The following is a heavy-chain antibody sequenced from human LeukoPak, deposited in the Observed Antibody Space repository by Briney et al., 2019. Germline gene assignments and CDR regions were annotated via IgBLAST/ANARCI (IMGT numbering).Heavy chain of an antibody. D-gene: IGHD6-19*01. CDR3: ARYRSSGCDY. V-gene: IGHV4-59*01. J-gene: IGHJ4*02. Sequence: SETLSLTCTVSGGSISSYYWNWIRQPPGKGLEGIGYIYYTGSTSYNPSLKSRVTISVDTSKDQFSLKLSSVTAADTAVYYCARYRSSGCDYWGQGTLVTVSS. CDR2: IYYTGST. CDR1: GGSISSYY.